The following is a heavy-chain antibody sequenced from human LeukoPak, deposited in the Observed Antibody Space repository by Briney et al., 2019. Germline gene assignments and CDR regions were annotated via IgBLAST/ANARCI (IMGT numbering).Heavy chain of an antibody. CDR3: ARALSGSYRFDY. D-gene: IGHD1-26*01. J-gene: IGHJ4*02. CDR2: ISSSSSYI. V-gene: IGHV3-21*04. CDR1: GFTFSSYS. Sequence: GGSLRLSCAASGFTFSSYSMNWVRQAPGKGLEWVSSISSSSSYIYYADSVKGRFTISRDNAKNSLYLQMNSLRSEDTAVYYCARALSGSYRFDYWGQGTLVTVSS.